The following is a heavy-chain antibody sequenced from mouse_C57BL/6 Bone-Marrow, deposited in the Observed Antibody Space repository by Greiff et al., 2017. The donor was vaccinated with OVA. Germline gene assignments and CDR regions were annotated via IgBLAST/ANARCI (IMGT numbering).Heavy chain of an antibody. V-gene: IGHV1-26*01. CDR2: INPNNGGT. D-gene: IGHD2-3*01. CDR3: ASYDPYFDV. CDR1: GYTFTDYY. Sequence: EVKLVESGPELVKPGASVKISCKASGYTFTDYYMNWVKQSHGKSLEWIGDINPNNGGTSYNQKFKGKATLTVDKSSSTAYMELRSLTSEDSAVYYCASYDPYFDVWGTGTTVTVSS. J-gene: IGHJ1*03.